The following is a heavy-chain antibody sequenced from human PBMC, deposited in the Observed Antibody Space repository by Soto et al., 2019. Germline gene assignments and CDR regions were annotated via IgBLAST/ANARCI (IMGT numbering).Heavy chain of an antibody. D-gene: IGHD3-16*02. Sequence: SETLSLTCTVSGGSISNSNYYWGWIRQPPGKGLEWIGSIYYSGSTYYNPSLKSRVTISVDTSKNQFSLNLRSVTAADTAVYYCARQFYDFVWGTYRPFYFDYWGQGTLVTVSS. CDR2: IYYSGST. CDR3: ARQFYDFVWGTYRPFYFDY. CDR1: GGSISNSNYY. V-gene: IGHV4-39*01. J-gene: IGHJ4*02.